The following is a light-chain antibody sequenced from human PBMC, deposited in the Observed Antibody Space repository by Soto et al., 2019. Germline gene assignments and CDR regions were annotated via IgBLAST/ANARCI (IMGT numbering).Light chain of an antibody. Sequence: DILMTQSPSTLSASVGDRVTITCRASQSISSWLAWYQQKPGNAPKLLIYDASSLESGVPSRFSGSGSGTEFTLTISSLQPDDFATYYCQQYNSYSPTFGQGTKVEIK. CDR2: DAS. V-gene: IGKV1-5*01. CDR1: QSISSW. CDR3: QQYNSYSPT. J-gene: IGKJ1*01.